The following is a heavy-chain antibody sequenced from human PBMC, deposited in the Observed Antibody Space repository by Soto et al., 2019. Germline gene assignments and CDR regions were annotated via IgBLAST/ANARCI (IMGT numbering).Heavy chain of an antibody. D-gene: IGHD3-22*01. CDR1: GGSISSSSYY. V-gene: IGHV4-39*01. Sequence: SETLSLTCTVSGGSISSSSYYWGWIRQPPGKGLEWIGSIYYSGSTYYNPSLKSRVTISVDTSKNQFSLKLSSVTAADTAVYYCARRRRGDSSGYYPDYYGMDVWGQGTTVTVSS. CDR2: IYYSGST. J-gene: IGHJ6*02. CDR3: ARRRRGDSSGYYPDYYGMDV.